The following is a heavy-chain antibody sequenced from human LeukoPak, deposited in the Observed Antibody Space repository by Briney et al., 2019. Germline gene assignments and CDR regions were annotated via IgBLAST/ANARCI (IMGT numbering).Heavy chain of an antibody. CDR2: ISSSSSYI. CDR3: ARETSEQWLADDAFDI. CDR1: GFTFSSYS. V-gene: IGHV3-21*01. D-gene: IGHD6-19*01. Sequence: RGSLRLSCAASGFTFSSYSMNWVRQAPGKGLEWVSSISSSSSYIYYADSVKGRFTISRDNAKNSLYLQMNSLRAEDTAVYYCARETSEQWLADDAFDIWGQGTMVTVSS. J-gene: IGHJ3*02.